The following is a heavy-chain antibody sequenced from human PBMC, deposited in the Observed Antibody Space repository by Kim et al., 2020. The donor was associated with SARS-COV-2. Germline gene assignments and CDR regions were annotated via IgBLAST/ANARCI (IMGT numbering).Heavy chain of an antibody. CDR3: ARVGLAAAYYYYYYYMDV. J-gene: IGHJ6*03. Sequence: ASVKVSCKASGYTFTSYAMNWVRQAPGQGLEWMGWINTNTGNPTYAQGFTGRFVFSLDTSVSTAYLQISSLKAEDTAVYYCARVGLAAAYYYYYYYMDVWGKGTTSPSP. V-gene: IGHV7-4-1*02. D-gene: IGHD6-13*01. CDR2: INTNTGNP. CDR1: GYTFTSYA.